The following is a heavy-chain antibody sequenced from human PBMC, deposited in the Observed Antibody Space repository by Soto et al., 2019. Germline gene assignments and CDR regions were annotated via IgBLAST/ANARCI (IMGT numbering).Heavy chain of an antibody. CDR2: IYYSGST. CDR3: ARGRRGGWGAAAGTRVDY. J-gene: IGHJ4*02. CDR1: GGSISSYY. V-gene: IGHV4-59*01. Sequence: QVQLQESGPGLVKPSETLSLTCTVSGGSISSYYWSWIRQPPGKGLEWIGYIYYSGSTNYNPSLKSRVTISVDTSKNQFSLKLSSVTAADTAVYYCARGRRGGWGAAAGTRVDYWGQGTLVTVSS. D-gene: IGHD6-13*01.